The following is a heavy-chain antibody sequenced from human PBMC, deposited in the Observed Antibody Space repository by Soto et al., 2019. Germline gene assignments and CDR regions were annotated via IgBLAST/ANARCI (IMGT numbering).Heavy chain of an antibody. Sequence: QVQLVESGGGVVQPGRSLRLSCAASGFTFSSYGMHWVRQAPGKGLEWVAVISYDGSNKYYADSVKGRFTISRDNSKNPLYLQMNSLRAEDTAVYYCAKDPYYDFWSGYYTPRYYYYGMDVWGQGTTVTVSS. J-gene: IGHJ6*02. CDR1: GFTFSSYG. CDR3: AKDPYYDFWSGYYTPRYYYYGMDV. CDR2: ISYDGSNK. D-gene: IGHD3-3*01. V-gene: IGHV3-30*18.